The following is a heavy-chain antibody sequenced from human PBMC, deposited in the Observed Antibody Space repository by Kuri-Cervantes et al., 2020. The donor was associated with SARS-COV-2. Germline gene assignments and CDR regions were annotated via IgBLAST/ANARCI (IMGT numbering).Heavy chain of an antibody. D-gene: IGHD5-18*01. Sequence: GGSLRLSCAASGFTFSYYGMHWVRQAPGKGLEWVGFVRRDGSNYYYADSVKGRFTISRDNSRNSLYLEMNSLRPEDTAVYYCAKDRGYSYGQPDAFDIWGQGTMVTVSS. CDR1: GFTFSYYG. CDR2: VRRDGSNY. V-gene: IGHV3-30*02. J-gene: IGHJ3*02. CDR3: AKDRGYSYGQPDAFDI.